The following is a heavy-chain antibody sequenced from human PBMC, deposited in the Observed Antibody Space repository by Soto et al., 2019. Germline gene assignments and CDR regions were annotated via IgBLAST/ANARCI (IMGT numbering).Heavy chain of an antibody. CDR2: INAGNGDT. J-gene: IGHJ4*02. D-gene: IGHD3-22*01. Sequence: ASVKVSCKASGYTFTNYGIHLVRQAPGQRLEWMGWINAGNGDTKYSENFQGRVTITRDTSASTVYLDLSSLSSEDTAFYYCARTGHSGSYDYWXQGTLVTVSS. CDR1: GYTFTNYG. CDR3: ARTGHSGSYDY. V-gene: IGHV1-3*01.